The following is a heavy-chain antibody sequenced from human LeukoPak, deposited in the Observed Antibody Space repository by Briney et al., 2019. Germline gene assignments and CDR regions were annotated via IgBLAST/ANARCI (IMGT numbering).Heavy chain of an antibody. J-gene: IGHJ6*03. Sequence: ASVTVSCKASGATFSSYTIGWVRQAPGQGLEWMGRIIPILGIANYAQKLQGRVTITADKSTSTAYMELSSLRSEDTAVSYCARGPGYSSADYYYYYMDVWGKGTTVTVSS. CDR1: GATFSSYT. CDR2: IIPILGIA. CDR3: ARGPGYSSADYYYYYMDV. V-gene: IGHV1-69*02. D-gene: IGHD6-25*01.